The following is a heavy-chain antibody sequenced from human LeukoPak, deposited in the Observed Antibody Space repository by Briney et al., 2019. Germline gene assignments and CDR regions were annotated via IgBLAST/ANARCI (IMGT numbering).Heavy chain of an antibody. J-gene: IGHJ4*02. V-gene: IGHV3-7*01. CDR1: GFTFSNYA. D-gene: IGHD2-15*01. CDR2: IKQDGSEK. Sequence: GGPLRLSCAASGFTFSNYAMSWVRQAPGKGLEWVANIKQDGSEKYYVDSVKGRFTISRDNAKNSLYLQMNSLRAEDTAVYYCARDPGLGYCSGGSCYGPGYWGQGTLVTVSS. CDR3: ARDPGLGYCSGGSCYGPGY.